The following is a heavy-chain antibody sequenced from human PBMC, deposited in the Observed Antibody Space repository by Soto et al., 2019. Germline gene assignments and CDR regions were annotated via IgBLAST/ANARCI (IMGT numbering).Heavy chain of an antibody. CDR3: ARVEVRYYDFWSGYYENWFDP. CDR2: IIPIFGTA. J-gene: IGHJ5*02. CDR1: GGTFSSYA. Sequence: GASVKVSCKASGGTFSSYAISWVRQAPGQGLEWMGGIIPIFGTANYAQKFQGRVTITADKSTSTAYMELSSLRSEDTAVYYCARVEVRYYDFWSGYYENWFDPWGQGTLVTVSS. V-gene: IGHV1-69*06. D-gene: IGHD3-3*01.